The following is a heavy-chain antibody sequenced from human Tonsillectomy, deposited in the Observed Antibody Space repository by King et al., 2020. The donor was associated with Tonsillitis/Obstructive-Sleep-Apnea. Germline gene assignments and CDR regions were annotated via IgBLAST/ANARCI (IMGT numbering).Heavy chain of an antibody. CDR3: AGIRISIFGEVIIHDAFDI. Sequence: LQLQESGPGLVKPSENLSLTCAVSGVSITRNTYYWGWIRQPPGKGLEWIGSIYYSGSTYYNPSLKSRVTISVDRSKNQFSLKLSSVTAADTAVYYCAGIRISIFGEVIIHDAFDIWGQGTKVTVSS. J-gene: IGHJ3*02. CDR2: IYYSGST. D-gene: IGHD3-3*01. CDR1: GVSITRNTYY. V-gene: IGHV4-39*01.